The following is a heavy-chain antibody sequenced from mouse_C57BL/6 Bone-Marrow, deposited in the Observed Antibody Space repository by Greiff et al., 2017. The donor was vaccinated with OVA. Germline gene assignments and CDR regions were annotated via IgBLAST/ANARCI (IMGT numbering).Heavy chain of an antibody. CDR3: AKKGPYGNRYFDV. D-gene: IGHD2-1*01. CDR2: IWRGGST. J-gene: IGHJ1*03. CDR1: GFSLTSYG. Sequence: VQLQQSGPGLVQPSQSLSITCTVSGFSLTSYGVHWVRQSPGKGLEWLGVIWRGGSTDYNAAFMSRLSITKDNSKSQVFFKMNSLQADDTAIYYCAKKGPYGNRYFDVWGTGTTVTVSS. V-gene: IGHV2-5*01.